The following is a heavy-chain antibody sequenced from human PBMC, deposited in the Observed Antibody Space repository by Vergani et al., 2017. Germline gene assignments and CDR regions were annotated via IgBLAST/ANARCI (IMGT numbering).Heavy chain of an antibody. Sequence: QVQLQESGPGLVKPSQTLSLTCTVSGGSISSGGYYWSWIRQHPGKGLEWIGYIYYSGSTYYNPSLKSRVTISVDTSKNQFSLKLSSETAADTAVYYCAREDLQLEPYVMDVWGKGTTVTVSS. CDR1: GGSISSGGYY. CDR2: IYYSGST. CDR3: AREDLQLEPYVMDV. D-gene: IGHD1-1*01. V-gene: IGHV4-31*03. J-gene: IGHJ6*03.